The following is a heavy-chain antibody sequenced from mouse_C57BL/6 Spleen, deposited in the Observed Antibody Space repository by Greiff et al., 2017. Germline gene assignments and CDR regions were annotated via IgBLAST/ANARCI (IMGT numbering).Heavy chain of an antibody. CDR3: TRDGDGSSFFDY. V-gene: IGHV5-9-1*02. D-gene: IGHD1-1*01. J-gene: IGHJ2*01. Sequence: EVQLQESGEGLVKPGGSLKLSCAASGFTFSSYAMSWVRQTPEKRLEWVAYISSGGDYIYYADTVKGRFTISRDNARNTLYLQMSSLKSEDTAMYYCTRDGDGSSFFDYWGQGTTLTVSS. CDR1: GFTFSSYA. CDR2: ISSGGDYI.